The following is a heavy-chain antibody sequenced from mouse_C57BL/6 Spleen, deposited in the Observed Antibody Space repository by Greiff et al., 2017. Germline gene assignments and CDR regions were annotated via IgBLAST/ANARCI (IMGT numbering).Heavy chain of an antibody. V-gene: IGHV14-2*01. D-gene: IGHD2-4*01. CDR2: IDPGDGDT. J-gene: IGHJ3*01. Sequence: EVQLQQSGAELVKPGASVKLSCTASGFNITDYYMHWVKQRTEQGLEWIGRIDPGDGDTKYAPKFQGKATITADTSSNTAYMQLSSLTSEDTAVYYGARSDYDYDRWLAYWGQGTLVTVSA. CDR3: ARSDYDYDRWLAY. CDR1: GFNITDYY.